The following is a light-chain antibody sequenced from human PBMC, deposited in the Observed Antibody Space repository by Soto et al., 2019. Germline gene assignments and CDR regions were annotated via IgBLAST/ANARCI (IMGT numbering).Light chain of an antibody. CDR1: SSDVGNYNR. CDR3: CSYTTSSTYV. CDR2: EVS. Sequence: QSALTQPPSVSGSPGQSVAISCTGTSSDVGNYNRVSWYQQPPSTAPKLMIYEVSNRPSGVPDRFSGSKSGNTASLTISGLQAEDEADYYCCSYTTSSTYVFGTGPKLTVL. J-gene: IGLJ1*01. V-gene: IGLV2-18*02.